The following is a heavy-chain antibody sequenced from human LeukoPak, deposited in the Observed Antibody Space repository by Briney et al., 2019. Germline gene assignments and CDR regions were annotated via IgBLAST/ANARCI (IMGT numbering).Heavy chain of an antibody. Sequence: GGSLRLSCAASGFTFSSYSMTWVRQPPGNGLEWVSSITISSSYIYYADSVKGRFTIFRDNAKNSLYLEMDSLRAEDTAVYYCARDPDYYDSSGSYWGQGTLVTVSS. D-gene: IGHD3-22*01. CDR2: ITISSSYI. J-gene: IGHJ4*02. CDR1: GFTFSSYS. CDR3: ARDPDYYDSSGSY. V-gene: IGHV3-21*01.